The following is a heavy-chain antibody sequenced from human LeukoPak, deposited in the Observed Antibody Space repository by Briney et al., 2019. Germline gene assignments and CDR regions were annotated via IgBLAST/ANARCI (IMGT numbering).Heavy chain of an antibody. Sequence: ASVKVSCKASGYTFSGYYMHWVRQAPGQGLEWMGWINPNSGGTNYAQKFQGRVTMTRDTSISTAYMELIRLRSADTAVYYCAGSGRAFTGGAFLFDYWGQGTLVTVSS. CDR1: GYTFSGYY. D-gene: IGHD3-16*01. CDR3: AGSGRAFTGGAFLFDY. J-gene: IGHJ4*02. V-gene: IGHV1-2*02. CDR2: INPNSGGT.